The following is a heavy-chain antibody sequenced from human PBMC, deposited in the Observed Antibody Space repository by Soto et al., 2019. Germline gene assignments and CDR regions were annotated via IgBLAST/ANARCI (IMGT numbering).Heavy chain of an antibody. Sequence: PSETLSLTCAVSGGSISSYYWSRIRQPPGKGLEWIGSIYYSGSTYYNPSLKSRVTISVDTSKNQFSLKLSSVTAADTAVYYCARTRAVWFDPWGQGTLVTVSS. J-gene: IGHJ5*02. V-gene: IGHV4-39*01. CDR2: IYYSGST. CDR1: GGSISSYY. CDR3: ARTRAVWFDP. D-gene: IGHD6-19*01.